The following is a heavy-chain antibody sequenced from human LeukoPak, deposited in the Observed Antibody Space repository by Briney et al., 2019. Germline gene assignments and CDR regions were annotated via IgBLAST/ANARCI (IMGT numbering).Heavy chain of an antibody. CDR1: GGSINNNLYY. V-gene: IGHV4-39*07. J-gene: IGHJ4*02. Sequence: SETLSLTCTVSGGSINNNLYYWGWVRQSPGKGLEWIGSIYYIGNTFYNASLRSRVSVSVHTSDNQFSLKLRSVTAADTAVYYCARGPEGYCSSTSCYEYDYWGQGTLVTVSS. CDR2: IYYIGNT. CDR3: ARGPEGYCSSTSCYEYDY. D-gene: IGHD2-2*01.